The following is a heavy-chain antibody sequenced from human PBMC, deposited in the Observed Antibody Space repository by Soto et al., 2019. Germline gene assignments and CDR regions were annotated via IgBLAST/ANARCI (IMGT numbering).Heavy chain of an antibody. Sequence: EVQLVESGGGLVQPGGSLRLSCAASGFAFNTYWMHWVRQAAGKGLEWVSRINGDGTSPIYADSVKGRFTISRDNTKNTLYLQMNSLRVEDTAVYYCARVTYYAPFDPWGQGTLVTVSS. CDR2: INGDGTSP. CDR3: ARVTYYAPFDP. D-gene: IGHD3-10*01. CDR1: GFAFNTYW. J-gene: IGHJ5*02. V-gene: IGHV3-74*01.